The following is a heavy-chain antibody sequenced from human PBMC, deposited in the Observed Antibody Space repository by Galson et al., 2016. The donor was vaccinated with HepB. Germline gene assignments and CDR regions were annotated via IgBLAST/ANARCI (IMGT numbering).Heavy chain of an antibody. J-gene: IGHJ5*02. D-gene: IGHD2-2*01. CDR3: AHTSLYCHSNSCYLSWFDP. CDR1: GFSLTTSGVG. V-gene: IGHV2-5*02. CDR2: IYWDDDK. Sequence: PALVKPTQTLTLTCTFSGFSLTTSGVGVGWIRQPPGKALEWLALIYWDDDKRYSPSLKSRLTITKDTSKNQVVLTMTNMDPVDTATYYCAHTSLYCHSNSCYLSWFDPWGQGTLVTVSS.